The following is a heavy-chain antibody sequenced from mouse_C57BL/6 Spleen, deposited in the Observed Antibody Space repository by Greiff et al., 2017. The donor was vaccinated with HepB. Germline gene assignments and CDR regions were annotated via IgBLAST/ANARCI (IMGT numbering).Heavy chain of an antibody. CDR1: GFTFSDYG. Sequence: EVNLVESGGGLVKPGGSLKLSCAASGFTFSDYGMHWVRQAPEKGLEWVAYISSGSSTIYYADTVKGRFTISRDNAKNTLFLQMTSLRSEDTAMYYCARTGNYGWYYFDYWGQGTTLTVSS. V-gene: IGHV5-17*01. CDR3: ARTGNYGWYYFDY. CDR2: ISSGSSTI. D-gene: IGHD2-1*01. J-gene: IGHJ2*01.